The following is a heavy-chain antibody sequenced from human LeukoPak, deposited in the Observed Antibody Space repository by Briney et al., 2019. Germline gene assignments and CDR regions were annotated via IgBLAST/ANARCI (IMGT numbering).Heavy chain of an antibody. J-gene: IGHJ4*02. V-gene: IGHV3-15*01. CDR1: GFAFSNAW. CDR3: TTGQRLAQYYFDY. CDR2: IKSKTDGGTT. Sequence: GGSLRLSCAASGFAFSNAWMSWVRQAPGKGLEWVGRIKSKTDGGTTDYAAPVKGRFTISRDDSKNTLYLQMNSLKTEDTAVYYCTTGQRLAQYYFDYWGQGTLVTVSS. D-gene: IGHD6-19*01.